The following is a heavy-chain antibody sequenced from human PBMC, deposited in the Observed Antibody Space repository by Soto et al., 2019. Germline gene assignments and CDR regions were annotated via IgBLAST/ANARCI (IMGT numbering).Heavy chain of an antibody. CDR2: IYHSGST. D-gene: IGHD2-21*02. CDR3: ARGDGGNSHWYFGL. Sequence: QVQLQESGPGLVKPSGTLSLTCAVSGGSISSNNWWSWVRQPPGKALEWIAEIYHSGSTNYNPSFNSRVTISVDKSKNQFSLEVNSVTAADTAVYDCARGDGGNSHWYFGLWGRGTLVTVSS. V-gene: IGHV4-4*02. J-gene: IGHJ2*01. CDR1: GGSISSNNW.